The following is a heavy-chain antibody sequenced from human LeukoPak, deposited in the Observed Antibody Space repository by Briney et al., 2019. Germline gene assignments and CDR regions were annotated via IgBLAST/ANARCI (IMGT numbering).Heavy chain of an antibody. CDR3: ARVGIAVAGTGWFDP. CDR2: INPSGGST. Sequence: ASVKVSCKASGYTFTSYYMHWVRQAPGQGLEWMGIINPSGGSTSYAQKFQGRVTMTRDMSTSTVYMELSSLRSEDTAVYYCARVGIAVAGTGWFDPWGQRTLVTVSS. CDR1: GYTFTSYY. V-gene: IGHV1-46*01. J-gene: IGHJ5*02. D-gene: IGHD6-19*01.